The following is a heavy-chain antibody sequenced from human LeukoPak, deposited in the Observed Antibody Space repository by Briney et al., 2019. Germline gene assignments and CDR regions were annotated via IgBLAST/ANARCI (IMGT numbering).Heavy chain of an antibody. V-gene: IGHV3-64*01. CDR3: ARVRGGWFVFGY. CDR1: GFTFSSYA. CDR2: ISSNGGST. J-gene: IGHJ4*02. D-gene: IGHD6-19*01. Sequence: GGSLRLSCAASGFTFSSYAMHWVRQAPGKGLEYVSAISSNGGSTYYANSVKGRFTISRDNSKNTLYLQMGSLRAEDMAVYYCARVRGGWFVFGYWGQGTLVTVSS.